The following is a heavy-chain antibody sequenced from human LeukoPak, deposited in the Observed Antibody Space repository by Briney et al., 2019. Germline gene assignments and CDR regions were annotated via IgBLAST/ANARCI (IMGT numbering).Heavy chain of an antibody. Sequence: SETLSLTCTVSGGSLSSGDYYWSWLRQPPGKGLEWVGYIYYSGSTYYNPSLKSRVTISVDTSKNQFSLKLSSVTAADTAVYYCARVVVRGLSQPLDYWGQGTLVTVSS. D-gene: IGHD3-10*01. V-gene: IGHV4-30-4*01. CDR1: GGSLSSGDYY. J-gene: IGHJ4*02. CDR2: IYYSGST. CDR3: ARVVVRGLSQPLDY.